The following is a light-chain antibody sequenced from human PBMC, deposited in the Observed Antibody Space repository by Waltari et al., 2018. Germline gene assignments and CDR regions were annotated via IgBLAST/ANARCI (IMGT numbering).Light chain of an antibody. Sequence: EIQMTQSPSSLSASVGDRVSITCRASQNITIYLNWYQQEPGKAPNLLIYAASTLQGGVPSRFSGSGSGTDFTLTISTLQPEDFATYYCQQSYSTFWTFGQGTKVEFK. CDR3: QQSYSTFWT. J-gene: IGKJ1*01. V-gene: IGKV1-39*01. CDR1: QNITIY. CDR2: AAS.